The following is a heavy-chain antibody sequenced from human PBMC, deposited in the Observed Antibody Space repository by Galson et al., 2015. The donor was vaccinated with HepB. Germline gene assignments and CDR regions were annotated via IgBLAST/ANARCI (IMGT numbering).Heavy chain of an antibody. CDR3: ARVGYYDFWSGSIIGAGYYYYGMDV. Sequence: SVKVSCKASGGTFSSYAISWVRQAPGQGLEWMGGIIPIFGTANYAQKFQGRVTITADESTSTAYMELSSLRSEDTAVYYCARVGYYDFWSGSIIGAGYYYYGMDVWGQGTTVTVSS. CDR2: IIPIFGTA. V-gene: IGHV1-69*13. J-gene: IGHJ6*02. CDR1: GGTFSSYA. D-gene: IGHD3-3*01.